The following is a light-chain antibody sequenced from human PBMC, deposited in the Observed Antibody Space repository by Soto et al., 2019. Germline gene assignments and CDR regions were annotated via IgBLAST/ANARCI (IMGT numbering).Light chain of an antibody. Sequence: QSVLAQHPSVSGAPGQRVTISCTGSSSNIGAGYDVHWYQQLPGTAPKLLIYANTNRPSGVPGRFSGSKSGTSAPLAITGLQAEDEADYYCQSYDSSLSGYVFGTGTKVTVL. V-gene: IGLV1-40*01. CDR3: QSYDSSLSGYV. CDR1: SSNIGAGYD. J-gene: IGLJ1*01. CDR2: ANT.